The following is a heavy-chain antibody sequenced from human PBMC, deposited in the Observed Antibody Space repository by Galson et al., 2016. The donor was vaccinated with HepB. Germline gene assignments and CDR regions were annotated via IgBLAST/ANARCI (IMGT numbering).Heavy chain of an antibody. CDR1: GFTFSNFA. CDR3: ARDPAANDYIWGWEV. J-gene: IGHJ6*02. CDR2: IWYDGNNK. D-gene: IGHD3-16*01. Sequence: SLRLSCAASGFTFSNFAMHWVRQAPGKGLEWVAVIWYDGNNKFYSDSGKGRFIVSRDNSTSLFYLQMNSLRVEDTAVYYCARDPAANDYIWGWEVWGQGTTVTVSS. V-gene: IGHV3-30*07.